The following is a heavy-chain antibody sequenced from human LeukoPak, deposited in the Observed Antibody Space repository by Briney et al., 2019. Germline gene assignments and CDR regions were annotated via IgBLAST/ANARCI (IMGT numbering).Heavy chain of an antibody. J-gene: IGHJ4*02. V-gene: IGHV3-23*01. D-gene: IGHD6-13*01. Sequence: PDGSLPETLAASLFTPSSFASNWVRPAPGKGLEWVSTMSGDATSTYYADSVKGRFTLSRDNSKNTLYLQMNSLRAEDTAVYYCAKRTAGSRWYSSDYWDKGHLLTVSS. CDR1: LFTPSSFA. CDR3: AKRTAGSRWYSSDY. CDR2: MSGDATST.